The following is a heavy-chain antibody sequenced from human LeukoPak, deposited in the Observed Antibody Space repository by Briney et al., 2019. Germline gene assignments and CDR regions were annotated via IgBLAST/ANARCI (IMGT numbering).Heavy chain of an antibody. CDR2: IYYSGST. D-gene: IGHD4-17*01. CDR3: ARHEVTTVHLDY. Sequence: SETLSLTCTVSGGSISSSSYYWGWIRQPPGKGLEWIGSIYYSGSTYYNPSLKSRVTISLDTSKNQFSLKLSSVTAADTAVYYCARHEVTTVHLDYWGQGTLVTVSS. CDR1: GGSISSSSYY. V-gene: IGHV4-39*01. J-gene: IGHJ4*02.